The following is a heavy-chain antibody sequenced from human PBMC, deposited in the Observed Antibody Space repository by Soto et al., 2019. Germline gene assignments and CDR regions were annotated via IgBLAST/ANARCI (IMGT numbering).Heavy chain of an antibody. D-gene: IGHD3-16*02. V-gene: IGHV1-2*04. CDR1: GYTFTGYY. CDR3: ARAGMITFGGVIAAFGY. CDR2: INPNSGDT. J-gene: IGHJ4*02. Sequence: QVQLVQSGAEVKKPGASVKVSCKASGYTFTGYYMHWVRQAPGQGLEWMGWINPNSGDTNYAQKFQGWVTMTRDTSISTAYMELSRLRSDDTAVYYCARAGMITFGGVIAAFGYWGQGTLVTVSS.